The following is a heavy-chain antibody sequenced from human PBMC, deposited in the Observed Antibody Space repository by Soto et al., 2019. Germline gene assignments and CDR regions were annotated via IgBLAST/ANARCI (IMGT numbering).Heavy chain of an antibody. J-gene: IGHJ4*02. CDR2: ISPDGGST. V-gene: IGHV3-64D*06. D-gene: IGHD3-22*01. Sequence: SLRLSCSASGFTFSIYAMHWVXQAPGRGLEYVSSISPDGGSTHYADSVKGRFTISRDNSKNTHYLQMGSLRIDDTAVYYCVKGEYYYDSSGYSVAKVANLKAFDYWGQGTLVTVSS. CDR3: VKGEYYYDSSGYSVAKVANLKAFDY. CDR1: GFTFSIYA.